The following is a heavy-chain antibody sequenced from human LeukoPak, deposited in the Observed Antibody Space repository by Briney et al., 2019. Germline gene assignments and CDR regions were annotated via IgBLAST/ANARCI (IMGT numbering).Heavy chain of an antibody. D-gene: IGHD3-10*01. CDR2: IYYSGST. J-gene: IGHJ4*02. Sequence: SETLSLTCTVSGGSISSYYWSWIRQPPGKGLEWIGYIYYSGSTNYNPSLKSRVTISVDTSKNQFSLKLSSVTAADTAVYYCASSTYYYGSGSYYLVDYWGQGTLVTVSS. CDR3: ASSTYYYGSGSYYLVDY. V-gene: IGHV4-59*01. CDR1: GGSISSYY.